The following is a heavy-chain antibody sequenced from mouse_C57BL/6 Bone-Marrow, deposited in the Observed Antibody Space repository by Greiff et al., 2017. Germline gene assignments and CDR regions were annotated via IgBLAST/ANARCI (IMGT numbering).Heavy chain of an antibody. Sequence: VQLQQSGAELVRPGASVKLSCTASGFNIKDDYMHWVKQRPEQGLDWIGWIDPENGDTEYASKFQGKATITADTSSNTAYLQLSSLTSEDTAVYYCTLLWSFAYWGQGTLVTVSA. J-gene: IGHJ3*01. CDR2: IDPENGDT. V-gene: IGHV14-4*01. CDR3: TLLWSFAY. D-gene: IGHD2-1*01. CDR1: GFNIKDDY.